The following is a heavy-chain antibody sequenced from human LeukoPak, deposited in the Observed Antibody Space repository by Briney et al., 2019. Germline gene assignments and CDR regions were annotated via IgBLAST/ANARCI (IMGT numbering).Heavy chain of an antibody. CDR1: GGSINSGSYY. CDR2: INHSGST. J-gene: IGHJ5*02. V-gene: IGHV4-39*01. Sequence: SETLSLTCTVSGGSINSGSYYWSWIRQPPGKGLEWIGEINHSGSTNYNPSLKSRVTISVDTSKNQFSLKLSSVTAADTAVYYCARHHRLLWFGGIQGNWFDPWGQGTLVTVSS. CDR3: ARHHRLLWFGGIQGNWFDP. D-gene: IGHD3-10*01.